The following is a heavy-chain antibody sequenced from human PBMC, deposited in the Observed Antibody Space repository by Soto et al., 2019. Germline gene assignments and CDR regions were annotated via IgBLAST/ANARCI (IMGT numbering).Heavy chain of an antibody. V-gene: IGHV3-30*18. D-gene: IGHD4-4*01. CDR1: GFTFSSYG. J-gene: IGHJ4*02. Sequence: QVQLVESGGGVVQPGRSLRLSCAASGFTFSSYGMHWGRQAPGKGLEWVAVISYDGSNKYYADSVKGRFTISRDNSKNTLYLQMKRLRDEDTAVYYCAKDGEYDDSNDELDYWGQGTLVTVS. CDR3: AKDGEYDDSNDELDY. CDR2: ISYDGSNK.